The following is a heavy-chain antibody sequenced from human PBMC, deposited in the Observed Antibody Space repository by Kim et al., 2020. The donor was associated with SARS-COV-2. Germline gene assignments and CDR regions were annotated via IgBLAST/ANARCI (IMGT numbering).Heavy chain of an antibody. CDR2: I. Sequence: IGYMESVRGRFTISRDDAKNSVYLQMTSLRVEDTALYYCARDPAYGAVDYWGHGTLVTVTS. V-gene: IGHV3-7*01. D-gene: IGHD3-16*01. J-gene: IGHJ4*01. CDR3: ARDPAYGAVDY.